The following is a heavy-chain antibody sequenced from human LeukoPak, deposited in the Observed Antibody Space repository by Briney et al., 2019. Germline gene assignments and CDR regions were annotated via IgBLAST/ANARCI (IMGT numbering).Heavy chain of an antibody. D-gene: IGHD5-12*01. CDR2: ISAYNGKT. J-gene: IGHJ4*02. CDR1: GYPFMYFG. Sequence: ASVKVSCKASGYPFMYFGVSWVRQAPGQGLEWMGWISAYNGKTIYAQGLQGRVTLTTDTSTSTAYMELRSLRSDDTAVYYCARDGGGYSGYDKDGGWGIAGSRKLNYFDYWGQGTLVTVSS. V-gene: IGHV1-18*01. CDR3: ARDGGGYSGYDKDGGWGIAGSRKLNYFDY.